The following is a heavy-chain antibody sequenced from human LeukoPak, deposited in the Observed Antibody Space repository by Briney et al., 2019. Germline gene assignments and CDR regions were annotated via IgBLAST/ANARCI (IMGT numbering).Heavy chain of an antibody. D-gene: IGHD2-8*02. V-gene: IGHV1-3*04. CDR3: ARDGYWCRDY. CDR2: INTGNGNT. J-gene: IGHJ4*02. Sequence: ASVKVSCKASGYIFTSYPIHWVRQAPGQRLEWMGWINTGNGNTKYSQKFEGRVTVTRDTSATAAYMELSSLRSEDTAVYYCARDGYWCRDYWGQGTLVTVSS. CDR1: GYIFTSYP.